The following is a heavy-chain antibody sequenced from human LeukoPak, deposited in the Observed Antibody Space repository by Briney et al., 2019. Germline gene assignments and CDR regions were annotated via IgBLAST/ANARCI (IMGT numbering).Heavy chain of an antibody. CDR1: GGSISSYY. D-gene: IGHD1-14*01. CDR2: IYYSGST. Sequence: PSETLSLTCTVSGGSISSYYWSWIRQPPGKGLGWIGYIYYSGSTNYNPSLKSRVTISVDTSKNQFSLKLSSVTAADTAVYYCARDHGNGDAFDIWGQGTMVTVSS. CDR3: ARDHGNGDAFDI. V-gene: IGHV4-59*01. J-gene: IGHJ3*02.